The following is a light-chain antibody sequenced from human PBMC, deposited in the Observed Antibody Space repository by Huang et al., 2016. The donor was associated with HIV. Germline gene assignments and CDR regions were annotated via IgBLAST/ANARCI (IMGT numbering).Light chain of an antibody. J-gene: IGKJ1*01. CDR1: QDISAY. Sequence: DIQMTQSPSSLSASVGDRVTITCQASQDISAYLNCYQQKPGNAPKVLIYAASNLETGVPSRFSGSGSGTDFTFTISSLQPGDIATYYCQQYDNLPWTFGQGTKVEIK. CDR3: QQYDNLPWT. CDR2: AAS. V-gene: IGKV1-33*01.